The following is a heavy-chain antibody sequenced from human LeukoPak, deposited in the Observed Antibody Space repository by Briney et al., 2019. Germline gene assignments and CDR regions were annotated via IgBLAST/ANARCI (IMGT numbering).Heavy chain of an antibody. D-gene: IGHD7-27*01. V-gene: IGHV4-61*02. J-gene: IGHJ3*02. CDR3: ARLPLGMSDHDAFDI. Sequence: PSETLSLTCTVSGGSISSGSYYWSWIRQPAGKGLEWIGRIYTSGSTNYNPSLKSRVTISVDTSKNQFSLKLSSVTAADTAVYYCARLPLGMSDHDAFDIWGQGTMVTVSS. CDR1: GGSISSGSYY. CDR2: IYTSGST.